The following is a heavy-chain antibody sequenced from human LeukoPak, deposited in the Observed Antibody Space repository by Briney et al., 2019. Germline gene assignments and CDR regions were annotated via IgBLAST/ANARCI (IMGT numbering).Heavy chain of an antibody. CDR2: MNPNSGNT. CDR3: ARGTSGSGSYYYYYYYYMDV. J-gene: IGHJ6*03. D-gene: IGHD3-10*01. Sequence: ASVKVSCKASGYTFTSYAMNWVRQAPGQGLEWMGWMNPNSGNTGYAQKFQGRVTITRNTSISTAYMELSSLRSEDTAVYYCARGTSGSGSYYYYYYYYMDVWGKGTTVTVSS. CDR1: GYTFTSYA. V-gene: IGHV1-8*03.